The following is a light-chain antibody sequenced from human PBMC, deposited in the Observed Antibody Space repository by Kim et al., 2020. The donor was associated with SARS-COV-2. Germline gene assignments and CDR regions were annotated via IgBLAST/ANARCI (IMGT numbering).Light chain of an antibody. Sequence: EIVLTQSPGTLSLSPGDRATLSYRASQSVSSSYLAWFQQKPGQAPRLLIYGASNRATGIPDRFSGGGSGTDFTLTISRLEPEDFAVYYCQQYGSFTFGQGTRLEIK. CDR2: GAS. V-gene: IGKV3-20*01. J-gene: IGKJ5*01. CDR1: QSVSSSY. CDR3: QQYGSFT.